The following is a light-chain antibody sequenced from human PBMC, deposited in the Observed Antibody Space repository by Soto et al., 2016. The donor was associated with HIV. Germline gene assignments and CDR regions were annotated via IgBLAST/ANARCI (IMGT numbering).Light chain of an antibody. CDR2: ESS. Sequence: YVLSQPPSVSVPPGKTATIMCEGNNIGTKSVHWFRQKPGQAPVLVVYESSVRPSGIPERFSGSNSENTATLTISRVEAGDEADYYCQVHDNSYDHSWVFGGGTKLTVL. CDR3: QVHDNSYDHSWV. CDR1: NIGTKS. V-gene: IGLV3-21*03. J-gene: IGLJ3*02.